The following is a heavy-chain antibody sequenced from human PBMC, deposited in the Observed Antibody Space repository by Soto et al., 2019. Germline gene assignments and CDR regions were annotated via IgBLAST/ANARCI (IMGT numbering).Heavy chain of an antibody. CDR3: AVIYGNDGFDS. CDR2: INPNSGGT. D-gene: IGHD4-4*01. V-gene: IGHV1-2*02. CDR1: GYSFTGYY. Sequence: ASVKVSCKASGYSFTGYYMHCVRQAPGQGLEWMGWINPNSGGTNYAQKFQGRVTMTRDTSISTAYMELSSLRSDDTAVYYCAVIYGNDGFDSWGQGTMVTVSS. J-gene: IGHJ3*02.